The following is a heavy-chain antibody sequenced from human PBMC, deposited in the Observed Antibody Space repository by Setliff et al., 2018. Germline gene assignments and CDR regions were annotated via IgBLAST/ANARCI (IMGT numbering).Heavy chain of an antibody. V-gene: IGHV3-30*07. CDR2: IKFDDRPT. D-gene: IGHD5-18*01. J-gene: IGHJ6*03. CDR3: TRGRGDTAVVDRWHYYYYYMDV. CDR1: GFTFNSYP. Sequence: GGSLRLSCAASGFTFNSYPLHWVRQTPGKGLEWVATIKFDDRPTYYADSVKGRFTISRDNSRNTLYLQMNSLKTEDTAVYFCTRGRGDTAVVDRWHYYYYYMDVWGTGTTVTVSS.